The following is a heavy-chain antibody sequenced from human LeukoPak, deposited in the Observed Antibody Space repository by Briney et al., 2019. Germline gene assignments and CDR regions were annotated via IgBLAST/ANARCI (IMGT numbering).Heavy chain of an antibody. D-gene: IGHD6-19*01. J-gene: IGHJ4*02. CDR3: ARDRYSSGWPDY. CDR2: IWSDGSNK. CDR1: GFTFSSYG. V-gene: IGHV3-33*01. Sequence: GRSLRLSCAASGFTFSSYGMHWVRQAPGKGLEWVAVIWSDGSNKYYADSVKGRFTISRDNSKNTLYLQMNSLRAEDTAVYYCARDRYSSGWPDYWGQGTLVTVSS.